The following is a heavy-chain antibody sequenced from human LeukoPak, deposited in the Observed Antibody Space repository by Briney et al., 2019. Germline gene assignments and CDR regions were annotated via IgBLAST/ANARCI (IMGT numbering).Heavy chain of an antibody. J-gene: IGHJ4*02. V-gene: IGHV4-59*05. CDR3: ARHGSIATGAFTY. Sequence: SETLSLTCAVSGGSISSYYWSWIRQPPGKGLEWIESIYYSGGTYYNPSLKSRVTISVDTSRNQFSLKLGSVTAADTAVYYCARHGSIATGAFTYWGQGTLVTVSS. D-gene: IGHD6-13*01. CDR1: GGSISSYY. CDR2: IYYSGGT.